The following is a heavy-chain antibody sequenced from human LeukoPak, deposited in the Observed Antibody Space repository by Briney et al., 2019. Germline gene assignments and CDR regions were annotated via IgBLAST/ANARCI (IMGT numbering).Heavy chain of an antibody. CDR1: GFTFSNFA. CDR2: ISYDGDNE. D-gene: IGHD4/OR15-4a*01. Sequence: GGSLRLSCAASGFTFSNFAMHWVRQAPGKGLEWVAVISYDGDNEYYADSVKGQFTISRGNSKNTLYLQMNSLRAEDTAVYYCAKDTMTIAFDIWGQGTMVTVSS. CDR3: AKDTMTIAFDI. V-gene: IGHV3-30-3*01. J-gene: IGHJ3*02.